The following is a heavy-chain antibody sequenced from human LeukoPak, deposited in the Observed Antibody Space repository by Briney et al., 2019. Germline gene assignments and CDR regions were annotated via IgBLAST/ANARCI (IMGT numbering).Heavy chain of an antibody. D-gene: IGHD6-13*01. CDR1: RFTFSSYW. CDR2: IKHDGSEK. V-gene: IGHV3-7*01. CDR3: ARGRGNSSSWYFDY. Sequence: GGSLRLSCAASRFTFSSYWMSWVRQAPGKGLEWVANIKHDGSEKYSVDSVKGRFTISRDNAKNSLYLQMNSLRAEDTAVYYCARGRGNSSSWYFDYWGQGTLATVSS. J-gene: IGHJ4*02.